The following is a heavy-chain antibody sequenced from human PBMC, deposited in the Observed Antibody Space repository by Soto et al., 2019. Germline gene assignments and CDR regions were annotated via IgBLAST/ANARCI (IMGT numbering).Heavy chain of an antibody. CDR2: IFWDDDK. Sequence: QITLKESGPTLVKPTQTLTLTCSLSEVSVDTRGVGIGWIRQPXXXALEWLALIFWDDDKRYRPSLKSRLTXXXXXXXXXXXXXXXXXXXXXXXXXXXXXXXXXXXXFDLWGRGTLVTVSS. CDR1: EVSVDTRGVG. CDR3: XXXXXXXXXFDL. J-gene: IGHJ2*01. V-gene: IGHV2-5*02.